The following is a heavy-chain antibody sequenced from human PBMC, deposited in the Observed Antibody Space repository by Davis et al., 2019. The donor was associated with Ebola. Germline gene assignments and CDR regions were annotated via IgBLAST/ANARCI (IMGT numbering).Heavy chain of an antibody. D-gene: IGHD1-26*01. V-gene: IGHV3-74*03. CDR1: GFTFSSYW. CDR2: INRDGSTT. CDR3: AKDRAGSGSSIDY. Sequence: GESLKISCAASGFTFSSYWMHWVRQAPGKGLVWVSCINRDGSTTTYADSVKGRFTISRDNAKNTLYLQMNNLRVEDTAVYYCAKDRAGSGSSIDYWGQGTLVTVSS. J-gene: IGHJ4*02.